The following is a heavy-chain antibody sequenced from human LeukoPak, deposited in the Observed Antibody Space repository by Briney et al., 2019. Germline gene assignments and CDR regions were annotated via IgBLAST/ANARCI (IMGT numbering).Heavy chain of an antibody. J-gene: IGHJ5*02. Sequence: ASVKVSCKASGYTFTSYGVTWMRQAPGQGLEWMGIINPSGGSTSYAQKFQGRVTMTRDTSTSTVYMELSSLRSEDTAVYYCARDTYYDFWSGYSTPIAYNWFDLWGQGTLVTVSS. CDR1: GYTFTSYG. CDR2: INPSGGST. V-gene: IGHV1-46*01. CDR3: ARDTYYDFWSGYSTPIAYNWFDL. D-gene: IGHD3-3*01.